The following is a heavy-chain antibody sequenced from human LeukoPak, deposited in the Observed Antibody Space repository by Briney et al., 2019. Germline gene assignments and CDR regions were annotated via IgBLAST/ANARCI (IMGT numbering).Heavy chain of an antibody. CDR2: ISSSSGTI. Sequence: PGGSLRLSCAASGFTFSSYSMNWVRQAPGKGLEWVSYISSSSGTILYADSVKGRFTISRDNAKNSLYLQMNSLRAEDTAVYYCARGDYFDDSASPVDYWGQGNLVTVSS. V-gene: IGHV3-48*01. CDR1: GFTFSSYS. D-gene: IGHD2/OR15-2a*01. J-gene: IGHJ4*02. CDR3: ARGDYFDDSASPVDY.